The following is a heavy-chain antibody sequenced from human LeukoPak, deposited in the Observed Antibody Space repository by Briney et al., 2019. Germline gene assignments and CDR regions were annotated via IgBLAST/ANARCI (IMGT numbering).Heavy chain of an antibody. V-gene: IGHV1-18*01. J-gene: IGHJ4*02. Sequence: GASVKVSRKASGYGFHSYGITWVRQAPGHGLEWMGWISGHDDRTEYAQKFQGRVTVSTDKSTSTASMELRRLTYDDTGVYYCARDGGRLQTPESPINDYWGQGTLVTVSS. D-gene: IGHD1-14*01. CDR3: ARDGGRLQTPESPINDY. CDR1: GYGFHSYG. CDR2: ISGHDDRT.